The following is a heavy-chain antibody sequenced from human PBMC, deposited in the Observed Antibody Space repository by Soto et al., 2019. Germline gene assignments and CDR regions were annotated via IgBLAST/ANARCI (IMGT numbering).Heavy chain of an antibody. J-gene: IGHJ1*01. CDR1: GFSLSTSGVG. D-gene: IGHD3-22*01. CDR3: ALLTHYYDSSGYYSSAEYFQH. V-gene: IGHV2-5*02. CDR2: IYWDDDK. Sequence: QITLKESGPTLVKPTQTLTLTCTFSGFSLSTSGVGVGWIRQPPGKALEWLALIYWDDDKRYSPSLKSRLTITKDTSKNQVVLTMTNMDPVDTATYYCALLTHYYDSSGYYSSAEYFQHWGQGTLVTVSS.